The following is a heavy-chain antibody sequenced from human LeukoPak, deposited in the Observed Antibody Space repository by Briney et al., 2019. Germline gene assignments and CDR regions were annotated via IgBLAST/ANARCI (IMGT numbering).Heavy chain of an antibody. CDR2: ISARGGST. Sequence: GGSLRLSCAASGFTFSSSAMRWVRQVPGKGLEWVSGISARGGSTSYADSVRGRFTISRDNSKNPLYVQMNSLRDEDTAVYYCAKSLPRSGYYPMASWYYFDYWGQGTLVTVSS. D-gene: IGHD3-22*01. CDR1: GFTFSSSA. J-gene: IGHJ4*02. CDR3: AKSLPRSGYYPMASWYYFDY. V-gene: IGHV3-23*01.